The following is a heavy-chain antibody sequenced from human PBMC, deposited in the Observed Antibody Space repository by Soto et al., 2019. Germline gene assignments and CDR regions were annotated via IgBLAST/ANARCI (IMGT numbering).Heavy chain of an antibody. J-gene: IGHJ3*02. D-gene: IGHD2-2*01. V-gene: IGHV3-11*01. Sequence: QVQLVESGGGLVKPGGSLRLSCAASGFTFSDYYMSWIRQAPGKGLEWVSYISSSGSTIYYADSVKGRFTISRDNAKNSLYLQMNSLRAEETAVYYCASNGVVVPAAAGAFDIWGQLTMVTVSS. CDR2: ISSSGSTI. CDR1: GFTFSDYY. CDR3: ASNGVVVPAAAGAFDI.